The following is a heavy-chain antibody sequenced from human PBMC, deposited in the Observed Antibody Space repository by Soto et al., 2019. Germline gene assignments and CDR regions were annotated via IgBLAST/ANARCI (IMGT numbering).Heavy chain of an antibody. CDR2: IKEDGSKK. J-gene: IGHJ4*02. CDR1: GFTFRTYW. CDR3: ARDGXXXXXFDY. V-gene: IGHV3-7*01. Sequence: LVQPXXXXXLSCAASGFTFRTYWMNWVRQAPGKGLEWVANIKEDGSKKNFVDSVKGRXXXXXXXXXNXXXXXXXXXXXXXXXXXYXARDGXXXXXFDYWGQGT. D-gene: IGHD3-16*01.